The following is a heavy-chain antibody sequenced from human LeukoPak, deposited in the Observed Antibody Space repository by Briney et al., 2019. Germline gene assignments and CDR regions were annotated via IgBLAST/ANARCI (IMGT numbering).Heavy chain of an antibody. CDR1: GFTFSSYE. CDR3: ARVGVPAAIAGYWFDP. V-gene: IGHV3-48*03. Sequence: GGSLRLSCAASGFTFSSYEMNWVRQAPGKGLEWVSCISSSGSTIYYADSVKGRFTISRDNAKNSLYLQMNSLRAEDTAVYYCARVGVPAAIAGYWFDPWGQGTLVTVSS. CDR2: ISSSGSTI. D-gene: IGHD2-2*02. J-gene: IGHJ5*02.